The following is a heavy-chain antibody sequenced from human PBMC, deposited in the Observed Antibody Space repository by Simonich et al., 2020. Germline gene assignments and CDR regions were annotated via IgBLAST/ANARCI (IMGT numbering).Heavy chain of an antibody. CDR2: IYYNGST. V-gene: IGHV4-39*01. CDR3: ARQRVLMVYAIDY. D-gene: IGHD2-8*01. Sequence: QLQLQESGPGLVKPSETLSLTCTVSGGSISSSSYYWGWIRQPPGKGLEWIGSIYYNGSTYYNPSLKSRVTISVDTSKNQFSLKLSSVTAADTAVYYCARQRVLMVYAIDYWGQGTLVTVSS. CDR1: GGSISSSSYY. J-gene: IGHJ4*02.